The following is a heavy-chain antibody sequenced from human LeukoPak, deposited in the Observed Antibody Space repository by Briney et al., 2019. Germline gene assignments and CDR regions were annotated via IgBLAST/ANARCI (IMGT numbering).Heavy chain of an antibody. Sequence: GGSLRPSCVVSGFTFSSYWMHWVRQAPGKGLVWVSRINTDGSSTNYADSVKGRFTISRDNVKNTVYPQMNSLRAEDTAVYYCATPGIRDQYDFDLWGQGTLVTVSS. CDR1: GFTFSSYW. V-gene: IGHV3-74*01. J-gene: IGHJ4*02. D-gene: IGHD6-13*01. CDR2: INTDGSST. CDR3: ATPGIRDQYDFDL.